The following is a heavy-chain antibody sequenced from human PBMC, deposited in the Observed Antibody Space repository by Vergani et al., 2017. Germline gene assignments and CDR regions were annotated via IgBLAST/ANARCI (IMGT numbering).Heavy chain of an antibody. CDR2: IWYDGSNK. D-gene: IGHD2-2*01. CDR1: GFTFSSYG. V-gene: IGHV3-33*08. Sequence: QVQLVESGGGVVQPGGSLRLSCAASGFTFSSYGMHWVRQAPGKGLEWVAVIWYDGSNKYYADSVKGRFTISRDNSKNTLYLQMNSLRAEDTAVYYCARVVAYCSSTSCQPPDYWGQGTLVTVSS. J-gene: IGHJ4*02. CDR3: ARVVAYCSSTSCQPPDY.